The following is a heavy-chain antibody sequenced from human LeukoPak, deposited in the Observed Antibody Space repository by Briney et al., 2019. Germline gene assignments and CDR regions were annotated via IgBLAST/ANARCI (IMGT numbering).Heavy chain of an antibody. Sequence: ASVKVSCKVSGYTLTELSMHWMRQAPGKGLEWMGGFDPEDGETIYAQKFQGRVTMTEDTSTDTAYMELSSLRSEDTAVYYCATAYSSSWPFFDYWGQGTLVTVSS. CDR1: GYTLTELS. V-gene: IGHV1-24*01. D-gene: IGHD6-13*01. CDR3: ATAYSSSWPFFDY. CDR2: FDPEDGET. J-gene: IGHJ4*02.